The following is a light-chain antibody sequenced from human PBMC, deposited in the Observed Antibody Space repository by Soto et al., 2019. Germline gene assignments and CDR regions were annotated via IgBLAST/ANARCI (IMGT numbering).Light chain of an antibody. V-gene: IGKV3-15*01. CDR2: GAS. CDR1: QSVSTN. CDR3: QQFHNWPPIT. Sequence: EIVMTQSPATLSVSPGKRATLSCRASQSVSTNLAWYQQKPGQATRLIIYGASTRANGIPARFSGSGSGTEFTLTISSLQSEDFASYYCQQFHNWPPITFGQGTRLEI. J-gene: IGKJ5*01.